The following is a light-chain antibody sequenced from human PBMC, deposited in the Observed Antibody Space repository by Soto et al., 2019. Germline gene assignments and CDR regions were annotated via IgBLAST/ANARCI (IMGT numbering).Light chain of an antibody. J-gene: IGKJ2*02. CDR2: AAS. CDR1: QSISTY. Sequence: DIQMTQSPSSLSASVGDRVTITCRASQSISTYLNWYQQKVVKAPKLLIYAASSLQRGVPSRFSGSGSGTYFTLTISSLQPEDFATYYCQQSYSTPRTFGQGTKLEIK. V-gene: IGKV1-39*01. CDR3: QQSYSTPRT.